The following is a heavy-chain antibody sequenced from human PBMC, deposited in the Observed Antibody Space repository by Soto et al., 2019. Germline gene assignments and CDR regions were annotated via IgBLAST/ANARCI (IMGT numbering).Heavy chain of an antibody. D-gene: IGHD2-15*01. Sequence: QVQLVQSGVEVKKPGASVKVSCKASGYTCSSHGISWVRQAPGQGLEWMGWISGKNGNTNYAQKLQGRVTLTTDTSTTTASMELRSLRSADTAVYYCARVSSSIVVVPDYGMDVWGQGTTVTVSS. CDR1: GYTCSSHG. V-gene: IGHV1-18*04. CDR3: ARVSSSIVVVPDYGMDV. J-gene: IGHJ6*02. CDR2: ISGKNGNT.